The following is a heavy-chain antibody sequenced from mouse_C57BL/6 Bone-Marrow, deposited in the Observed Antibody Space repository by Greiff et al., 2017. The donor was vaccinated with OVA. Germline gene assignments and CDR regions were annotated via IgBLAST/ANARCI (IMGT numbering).Heavy chain of an antibody. CDR3: TTSGGNLFDY. Sequence: EVQLQQSGAELVRPGASVKLSCTASGFNIKDDYMHWVKQRPEQGLEWIGWIDPENGDTEYASKFQGKATITADTSSNTAYLQLSSLTSEDTAVYYCTTSGGNLFDYWGQGTTLTVSS. CDR2: IDPENGDT. CDR1: GFNIKDDY. J-gene: IGHJ2*01. V-gene: IGHV14-4*01. D-gene: IGHD2-1*01.